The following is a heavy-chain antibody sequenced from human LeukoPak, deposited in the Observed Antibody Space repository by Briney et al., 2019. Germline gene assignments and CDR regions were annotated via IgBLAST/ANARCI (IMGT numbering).Heavy chain of an antibody. D-gene: IGHD2-15*01. CDR1: GYTFTSYG. Sequence: ASVKVFCKASGYTFTSYGISWVRQAPGQGLEWMGWISAYNGNTNYAQKLQGRVTMTTDTSTSTAYMELRSLRSDDTAVYYCARSSLVAATRRYFDYWGQGTLVTVSS. J-gene: IGHJ4*02. V-gene: IGHV1-18*01. CDR3: ARSSLVAATRRYFDY. CDR2: ISAYNGNT.